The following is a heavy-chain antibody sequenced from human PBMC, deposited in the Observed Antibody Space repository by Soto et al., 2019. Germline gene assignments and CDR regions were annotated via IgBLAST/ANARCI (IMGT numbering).Heavy chain of an antibody. J-gene: IGHJ4*02. CDR3: ARQIYDSDTGPNFQYYFDA. CDR1: GYSFAGYW. D-gene: IGHD3-22*01. CDR2: IDPSDSQT. Sequence: GESLKISCKGSGYSFAGYWITWVRQKPGKGLEWMGRIDPSDSQTYYSPSFRGHVTISVTKSITTVFLQWSSLRASDTAMYYCARQIYDSDTGPNFQYYFDAWGQGTTVTVSS. V-gene: IGHV5-10-1*01.